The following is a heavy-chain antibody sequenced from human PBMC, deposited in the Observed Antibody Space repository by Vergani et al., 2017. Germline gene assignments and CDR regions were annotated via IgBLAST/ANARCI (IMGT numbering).Heavy chain of an antibody. D-gene: IGHD3-16*01. V-gene: IGHV1-69*01. CDR1: GYSFTDYW. CDR3: ARRSLGREGCYLGCAFDI. Sequence: VQLVQSGAEVKKPGESLKISCQGSGYSFTDYWIGWVRQMPGKGLEWMGGIIPIFGTANYAQKFQGRVTITADESTSTAYMELSSLRSEDTAVYYCARRSLGREGCYLGCAFDIWGQGTMVTVSS. J-gene: IGHJ3*02. CDR2: IIPIFGTA.